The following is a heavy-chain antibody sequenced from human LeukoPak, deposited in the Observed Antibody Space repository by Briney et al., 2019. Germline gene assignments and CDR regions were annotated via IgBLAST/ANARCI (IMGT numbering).Heavy chain of an antibody. CDR1: GYSISSGYY. CDR3: ARGGYSKRGLDY. D-gene: IGHD4-11*01. V-gene: IGHV4-38-2*02. J-gene: IGHJ4*02. Sequence: PSETLSLTCTVSGYSISSGYYWGWIRQPPGKGLEWIGSIYHSGSTYYNPSLKSRVTISVDTSKSQFSLKLSSVTAADTAVYYCARGGYSKRGLDYWGQGTLVTVSS. CDR2: IYHSGST.